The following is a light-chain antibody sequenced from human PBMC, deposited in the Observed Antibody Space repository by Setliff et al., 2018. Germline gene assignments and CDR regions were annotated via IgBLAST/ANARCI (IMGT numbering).Light chain of an antibody. J-gene: IGLJ2*01. V-gene: IGLV1-44*01. CDR2: RNN. CDR3: AAWDDSLNGPV. Sequence: QSVLTQPPSASGTPGQRVTISCSGSSSNIGSNTVNWYQQLPGTAPKLLIYRNNQRPSGVPDRFSGSKSGTSASLAISGLQSEDEADYYCAAWDDSLNGPVFGGATKATV. CDR1: SSNIGSNT.